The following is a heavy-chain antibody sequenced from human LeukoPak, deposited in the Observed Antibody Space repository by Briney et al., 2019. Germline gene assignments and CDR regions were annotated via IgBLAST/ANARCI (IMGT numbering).Heavy chain of an antibody. CDR2: FSGTGGDT. Sequence: PGGSLRLSCAASGFTFSSYAMNWVRQAPGKGLEWVSAFSGTGGDTYYADSVKGRFTISRDNAKNSLYLQMNSLSVEDMALYYCARADGGLNSWGQGTLVTVSS. CDR3: ARADGGLNS. J-gene: IGHJ5*02. D-gene: IGHD2-15*01. CDR1: GFTFSSYA. V-gene: IGHV3-23*01.